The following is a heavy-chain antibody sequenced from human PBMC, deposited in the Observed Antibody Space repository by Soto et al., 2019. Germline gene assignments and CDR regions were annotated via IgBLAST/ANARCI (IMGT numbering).Heavy chain of an antibody. J-gene: IGHJ3*01. V-gene: IGHV4-34*01. CDR3: ARGVAVVPAAL. CDR2: INHSGST. Sequence: QVQLQQWGAGLLKPSETLSLTCAVYGGSFSGYYWSWIRQPPGKGLEWIGEINHSGSTNYNPSLKSRVTTSVDTSKNQCSLKLSSVTAADTAVYYCARGVAVVPAALWGQGTMVTVSS. D-gene: IGHD2-2*01. CDR1: GGSFSGYY.